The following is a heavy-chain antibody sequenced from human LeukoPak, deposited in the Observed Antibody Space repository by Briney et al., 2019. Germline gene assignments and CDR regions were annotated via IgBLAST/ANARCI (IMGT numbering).Heavy chain of an antibody. V-gene: IGHV1-18*01. CDR1: GYTFIDYG. CDR2: ISGYNGNT. Sequence: ASVKVSCKASGYTFIDYGISWVRQAPGQGPEWMGWISGYNGNTNYAQKFQGRVTMTTDTSTSTAYMELRSLRSDDTAVYYCARDLDTVYKYPNHYWGQGTQVTVSS. D-gene: IGHD2-2*01. CDR3: ARDLDTVYKYPNHY. J-gene: IGHJ4*02.